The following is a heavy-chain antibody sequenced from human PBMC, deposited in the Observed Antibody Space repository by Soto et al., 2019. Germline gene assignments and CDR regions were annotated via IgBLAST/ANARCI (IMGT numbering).Heavy chain of an antibody. J-gene: IGHJ4*02. CDR3: ASLSLDDYRDY. CDR2: INSDGSST. CDR1: GFTFSSYW. Sequence: GGSLRLSCAASGFTFSSYWMHWVRQAPGKGLVWVSRINSDGSSTSYADSVKGRFTISRDNAKNTLYLQMNSLRAEDTAVYYCASLSLDDYRDYWGQGTLVTVSS. D-gene: IGHD4-4*01. V-gene: IGHV3-74*01.